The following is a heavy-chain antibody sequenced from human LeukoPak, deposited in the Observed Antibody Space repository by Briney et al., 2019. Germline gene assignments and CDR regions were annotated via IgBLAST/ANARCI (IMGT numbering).Heavy chain of an antibody. CDR2: IYTSGST. CDR1: GGTISSYY. D-gene: IGHD3-22*01. Sequence: PSETLSLTFTVSGGTISSYYWGSIRQPAGKGLEWIGRIYTSGSTNYNPSLKSRVTMSVDTSKNQFSLKLSSVTAADTAVYYCARGQGGLGYDSSGYYAYYYCGMDVWGQGTTVTVSS. J-gene: IGHJ6*02. CDR3: ARGQGGLGYDSSGYYAYYYCGMDV. V-gene: IGHV4-4*07.